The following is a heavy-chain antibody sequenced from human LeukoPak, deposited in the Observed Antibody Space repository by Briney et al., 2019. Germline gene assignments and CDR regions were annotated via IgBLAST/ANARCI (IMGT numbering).Heavy chain of an antibody. CDR1: GLTFSTYW. CDR3: ARDYNSNHHY. D-gene: IGHD4-11*01. CDR2: IKQDGSDK. Sequence: GGSLRLSCAASGLTFSTYWMSWVRQFPGKGLEWVATIKQDGSDKYYVDSVKGRFIISRDNAKNSLYLQMNSLRVEDTAVYYCARDYNSNHHYWGQGTLVTVSS. V-gene: IGHV3-7*01. J-gene: IGHJ4*02.